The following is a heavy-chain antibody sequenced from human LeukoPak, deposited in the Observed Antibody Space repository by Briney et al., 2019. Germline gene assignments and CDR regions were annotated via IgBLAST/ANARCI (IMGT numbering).Heavy chain of an antibody. D-gene: IGHD2-21*01. J-gene: IGHJ5*02. V-gene: IGHV4-34*01. CDR1: GGSFSGYY. Sequence: SETLSLTCAVYGGSFSGYYWSWIRQPPGKGLEWIGEINHSGSTNYNPSLKSRVTISVDTSKNQFSLKLSSVTAADTAVYYCAEDRLGHLNWFDPWGQGTLVTVSS. CDR3: AEDRLGHLNWFDP. CDR2: INHSGST.